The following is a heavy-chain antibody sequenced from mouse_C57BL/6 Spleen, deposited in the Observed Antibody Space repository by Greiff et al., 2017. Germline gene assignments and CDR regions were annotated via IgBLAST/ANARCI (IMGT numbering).Heavy chain of an antibody. CDR2: IYPGDGDT. CDR3: ARRGLGEAWFAY. CDR1: GYAFSSYW. Sequence: VKLQQSGAELVKPGASVKISCKASGYAFSSYWMNWVKQRPGKGLEWIGQIYPGDGDTNYNGKFKGKATLTADKSSSTAYMQLSSLTSEDSAVYFCARRGLGEAWFAYWGQGTLVTVSA. J-gene: IGHJ3*01. D-gene: IGHD4-1*01. V-gene: IGHV1-80*01.